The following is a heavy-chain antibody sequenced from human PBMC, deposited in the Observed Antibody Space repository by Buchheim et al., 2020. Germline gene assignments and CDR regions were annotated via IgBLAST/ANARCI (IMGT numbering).Heavy chain of an antibody. D-gene: IGHD5-24*01. J-gene: IGHJ4*02. Sequence: QVQLKESGPGLLKPSETLSLTCTVSGGSISTTTYYWDWIRQPPGKGLEWIGNVHYTGTTYYNPSLKSRVTMSVDTSKNQFSLKLISVTAADTALYYCVRHSDAYNFFDYWGQGTL. CDR1: GGSISTTTYY. CDR2: VHYTGTT. CDR3: VRHSDAYNFFDY. V-gene: IGHV4-39*01.